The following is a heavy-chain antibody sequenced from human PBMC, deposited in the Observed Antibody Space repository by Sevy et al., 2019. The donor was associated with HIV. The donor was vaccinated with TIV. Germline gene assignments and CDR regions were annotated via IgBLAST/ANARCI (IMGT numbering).Heavy chain of an antibody. V-gene: IGHV1-24*01. Sequence: ASVKVSCKVSGYTLTQFSMHWVRQAPGKGLEWMATFDPEDDETIYAQRLQGRVTMTEDTSTDTAYMELSSLRSDDTAVYYCAVTKDYYDSSGYPFDYWGLGSLVTVSS. D-gene: IGHD3-22*01. CDR1: GYTLTQFS. CDR2: FDPEDDET. J-gene: IGHJ4*02. CDR3: AVTKDYYDSSGYPFDY.